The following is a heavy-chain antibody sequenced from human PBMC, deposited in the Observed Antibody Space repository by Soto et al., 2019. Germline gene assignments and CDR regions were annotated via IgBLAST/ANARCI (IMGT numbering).Heavy chain of an antibody. V-gene: IGHV1-18*01. CDR3: ARVSLSVRQQLLRSQTNFDY. D-gene: IGHD6-13*01. Sequence: ASVKVSCKASGYTFTSYGISWVRQAPGQGLEWMGWISAYNGNTNYAQKLQGRVTMTTDTSTSTAYMELRSLRSDDTAMYYCARVSLSVRQQLLRSQTNFDYWGQGTLVTVSS. J-gene: IGHJ4*02. CDR1: GYTFTSYG. CDR2: ISAYNGNT.